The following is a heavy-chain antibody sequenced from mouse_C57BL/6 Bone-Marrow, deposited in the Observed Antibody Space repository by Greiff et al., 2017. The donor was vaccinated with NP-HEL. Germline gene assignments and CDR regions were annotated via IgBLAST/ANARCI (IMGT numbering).Heavy chain of an antibody. CDR1: GYAFSSYW. CDR2: IYPGDGDT. V-gene: IGHV1-80*01. Sequence: VQLQQSGAELVKPGASVKISCKASGYAFSSYWMNWVQQRPGKGLEWIGQIYPGDGDTNYNGKFKGKATLTADKSSSTAYMQLSSLTSEDSAVYFCARGWKFAYWGQGTLVTVSA. J-gene: IGHJ3*01. CDR3: ARGWKFAY. D-gene: IGHD2-3*01.